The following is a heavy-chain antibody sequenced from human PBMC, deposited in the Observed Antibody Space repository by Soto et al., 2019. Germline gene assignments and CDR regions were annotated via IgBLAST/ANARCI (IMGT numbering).Heavy chain of an antibody. V-gene: IGHV5-51*01. CDR2: IYPRNSET. CDR3: ARPGGSGTYYKFEF. J-gene: IGHJ4*02. D-gene: IGHD3-10*01. Sequence: GESLKISCQGSGYAFINFWVAWVRQMPGKGLEWMGTIYPRNSETRYSPSFQGQVTMSVDRSTSTAYLEWDSLKASDTAIYFCARPGGSGTYYKFEFWGQGTQVTVYS. CDR1: GYAFINFW.